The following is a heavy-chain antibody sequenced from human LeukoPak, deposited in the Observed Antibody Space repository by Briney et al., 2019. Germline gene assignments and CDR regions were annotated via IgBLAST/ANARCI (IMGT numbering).Heavy chain of an antibody. CDR3: AREYSSSSGRLYDY. J-gene: IGHJ4*02. V-gene: IGHV1-2*02. D-gene: IGHD6-6*01. CDR2: IAPNSGGT. Sequence: ASVKVSCKASGYSFTGYHMHWVRQAPGQGLEWMGWIAPNSGGTNYAQKFQGRVTMARDTSISTAYMEVSRLRSDDTAVYYCAREYSSSSGRLYDYWGQGTLVTVSS. CDR1: GYSFTGYH.